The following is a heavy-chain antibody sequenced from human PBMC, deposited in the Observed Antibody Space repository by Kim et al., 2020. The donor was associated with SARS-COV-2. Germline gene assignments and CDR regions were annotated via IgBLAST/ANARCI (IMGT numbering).Heavy chain of an antibody. J-gene: IGHJ4*02. Sequence: LSLTCAASGFTFSSYSMNWVRQAPGKGLEWVSSISSSSSYIYYADSVKGRFTISRDNAKNSLYLQMNSLRAEDTAVYYCARDNGNYGYFDYWGQGTLVTVSS. CDR1: GFTFSSYS. CDR3: ARDNGNYGYFDY. V-gene: IGHV3-21*01. D-gene: IGHD4-17*01. CDR2: ISSSSSYI.